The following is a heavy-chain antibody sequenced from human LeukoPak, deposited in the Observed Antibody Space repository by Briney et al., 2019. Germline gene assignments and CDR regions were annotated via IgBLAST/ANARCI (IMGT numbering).Heavy chain of an antibody. CDR3: VSRASAGPHLPLDP. CDR2: ISSRSSYI. Sequence: GGSLRLSCAASGFTFSSYSMNWVRQAPGKGLEWVSSISSRSSYIYYADSVKGRFTISRDNAKNSLYLQMSSLRAEDTAVYYRVSRASAGPHLPLDPWGQGTQVTVSS. CDR1: GFTFSSYS. J-gene: IGHJ5*02. D-gene: IGHD6-13*01. V-gene: IGHV3-21*01.